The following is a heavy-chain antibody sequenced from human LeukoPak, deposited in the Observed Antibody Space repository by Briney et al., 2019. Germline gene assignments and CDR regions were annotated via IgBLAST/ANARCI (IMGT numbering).Heavy chain of an antibody. D-gene: IGHD6-13*01. CDR1: GFTFSSYW. CDR2: IKQDGSEK. Sequence: GGSLRLSCAASGFTFSSYWMSWVRQAPGKGLEWVANIKQDGSEKYYVDSVKGRFTISRDNAKNSLYLQMNSLRAEDTAVYYCARDLGYSGSWYLVYYYYGMDVWGQGTTVTVSS. J-gene: IGHJ6*02. V-gene: IGHV3-7*01. CDR3: ARDLGYSGSWYLVYYYYGMDV.